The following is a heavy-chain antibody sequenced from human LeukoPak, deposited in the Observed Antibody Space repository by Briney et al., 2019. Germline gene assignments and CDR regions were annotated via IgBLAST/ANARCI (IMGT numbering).Heavy chain of an antibody. CDR3: ARVSYCGGDCSTGSFDY. CDR2: ISSSSSYI. Sequence: PGGSLRLSCAASGFTFSSYSMNWVRQAPGKGLEWVSSISSSSSYIYYADSVKGRFTISRDNAKNSLYLQMSSLRAEDTAVYYCARVSYCGGDCSTGSFDYWGQGTLVTVSS. J-gene: IGHJ4*02. V-gene: IGHV3-21*01. CDR1: GFTFSSYS. D-gene: IGHD2-21*02.